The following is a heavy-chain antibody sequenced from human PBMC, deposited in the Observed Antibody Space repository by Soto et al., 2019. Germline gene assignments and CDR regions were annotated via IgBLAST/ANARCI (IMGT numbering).Heavy chain of an antibody. Sequence: SETLSLTCTVSGGSISSGGYYWSWIRQHPGKGLEWIGYIYYSGSTDYNPSLKSRVTISVDTSKNQFSLKLSSVTAADTAVYYCAREKRAYYYMDVWGKGTTVTVSS. J-gene: IGHJ6*03. CDR1: GGSISSGGYY. CDR3: AREKRAYYYMDV. CDR2: IYYSGST. V-gene: IGHV4-61*08.